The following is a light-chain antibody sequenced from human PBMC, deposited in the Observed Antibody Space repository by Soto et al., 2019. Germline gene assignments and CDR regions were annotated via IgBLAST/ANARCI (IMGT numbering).Light chain of an antibody. CDR1: SGHSSYI. V-gene: IGLV4-60*03. J-gene: IGLJ2*01. Sequence: QPVLTQSSSASASLGSSVRLTCTLSSGHSSYIIAWHQQQPGKAPRYLMKVEGSGSYNKGSGVPDRFSGSSSAADRYLTISNLQSEDEADYYCETWDSNTRVFGGGTKLTVL. CDR3: ETWDSNTRV. CDR2: VEGSGSY.